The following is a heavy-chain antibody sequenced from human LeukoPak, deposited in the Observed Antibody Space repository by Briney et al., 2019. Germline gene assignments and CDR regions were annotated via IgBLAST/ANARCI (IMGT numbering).Heavy chain of an antibody. V-gene: IGHV3-30-3*01. J-gene: IGHJ3*02. D-gene: IGHD3-22*01. CDR3: ARAWYDSSGYYYGSYAFDI. Sequence: GGSLRLSCAASGFTFSSYAMHWVRQAPGEGLEWVAVISYDGSNKYYADSVKGRFTISRDNSKNTLYLQMNSLRAEDTAVYYCARAWYDSSGYYYGSYAFDIWGQGTMVTVSS. CDR2: ISYDGSNK. CDR1: GFTFSSYA.